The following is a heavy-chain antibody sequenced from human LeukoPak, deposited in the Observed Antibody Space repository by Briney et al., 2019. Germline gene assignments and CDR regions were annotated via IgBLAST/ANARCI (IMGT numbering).Heavy chain of an antibody. CDR3: ARGRITMIVVVPYYMDV. CDR2: INHSGST. V-gene: IGHV4-34*01. D-gene: IGHD3-22*01. J-gene: IGHJ6*03. CDR1: GGSFSGYY. Sequence: SETLSLTCAVYGGSFSGYYWSWNRQPPGKGLEWIGEINHSGSTNYNPSLKSRVTISVDTSKNQFSLKLSSVTAADTAVYYCARGRITMIVVVPYYMDVWGKGTTVTVSS.